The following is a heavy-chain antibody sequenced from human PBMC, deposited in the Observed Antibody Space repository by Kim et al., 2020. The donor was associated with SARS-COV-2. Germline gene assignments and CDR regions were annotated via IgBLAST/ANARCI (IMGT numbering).Heavy chain of an antibody. V-gene: IGHV3-74*01. J-gene: IGHJ5*01. CDR1: GFSVSSYW. CDR3: TKDTFGPGDS. D-gene: IGHD3-10*01. CDR2: INEDGRTT. Sequence: GGSLRLSCAASGFSVSSYWMHWARQPPGKGLEWVSRINEDGRTTNHADSVKGRFTISRDSAKNTLLLQMNSLRVDDTAVYYCTKDTFGPGDSWGQGILVPISS.